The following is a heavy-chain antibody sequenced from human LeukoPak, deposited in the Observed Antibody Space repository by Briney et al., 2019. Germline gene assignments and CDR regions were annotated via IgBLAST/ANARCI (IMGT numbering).Heavy chain of an antibody. Sequence: ASVTVSCKASGYTFTGYYMHWVRQAPGQGLEWMGWINPNSGGTNYAQKFQGRVAMTRDTSISTAYMELSRLRSDDTAVYYCARSGQLGDAFDIWGQGTMVTVSS. V-gene: IGHV1-2*02. J-gene: IGHJ3*02. CDR2: INPNSGGT. CDR3: ARSGQLGDAFDI. D-gene: IGHD6-6*01. CDR1: GYTFTGYY.